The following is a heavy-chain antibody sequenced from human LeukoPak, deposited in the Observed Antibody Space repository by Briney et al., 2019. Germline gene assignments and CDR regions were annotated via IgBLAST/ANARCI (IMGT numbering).Heavy chain of an antibody. CDR2: ISSSGGST. D-gene: IGHD5-24*01. Sequence: GGSLRLACAASGFTFSSYAMSWVRQAPGKGLEWVSAISSSGGSTYYADSVKGRFTISRDNSKNTLYLQMNSLRAEDTAVYYCAKVVEMATIDGYFDYWGQGTLVTVSS. CDR1: GFTFSSYA. V-gene: IGHV3-23*01. CDR3: AKVVEMATIDGYFDY. J-gene: IGHJ4*02.